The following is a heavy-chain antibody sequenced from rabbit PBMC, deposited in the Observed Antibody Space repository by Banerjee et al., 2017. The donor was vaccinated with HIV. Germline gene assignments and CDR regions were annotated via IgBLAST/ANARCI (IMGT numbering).Heavy chain of an antibody. CDR3: ARGGYYTYAYAGYAYAYNL. J-gene: IGHJ4*01. V-gene: IGHV1S7*01. CDR1: GFDFSSYY. Sequence: QLEESGGGLVQPGGSLTLTCTASGFDFSSYYMSWDRQAPGKGLEWIGIIYAGKGSTDYASLVNGRFTISSDNAQNTVVLQMNSLTAADTATYFCARGGYYTYAYAGYAYAYNLWGP. D-gene: IGHD6-1*01. CDR2: IYAGKGST.